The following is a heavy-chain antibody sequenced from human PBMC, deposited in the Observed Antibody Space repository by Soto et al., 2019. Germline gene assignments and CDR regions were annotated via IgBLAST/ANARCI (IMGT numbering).Heavy chain of an antibody. Sequence: PGGSLRLSCAASGFTFSSYAMHWVRQAPGKGLEYVSAISSNGGSTYYANSVKGRFTISRDNSKNTLYLQMGSLRAEVMAVYYCARGPLLEWLLSPRAYYYYMDVWGKGTTVTVSS. D-gene: IGHD3-3*01. J-gene: IGHJ6*03. CDR3: ARGPLLEWLLSPRAYYYYMDV. V-gene: IGHV3-64*01. CDR2: ISSNGGST. CDR1: GFTFSSYA.